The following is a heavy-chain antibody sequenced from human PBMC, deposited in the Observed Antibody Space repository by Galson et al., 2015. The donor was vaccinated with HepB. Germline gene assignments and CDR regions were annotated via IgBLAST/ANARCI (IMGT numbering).Heavy chain of an antibody. D-gene: IGHD1-26*01. V-gene: IGHV3-23*01. CDR2: ISGSGGST. CDR1: GFTFSSYA. CDR3: AKDPFGGSYYNY. Sequence: SLRLSCAASGFTFSSYAMSWVRQAPGKGLEWVSAISGSGGSTYYADSVKGRFTISRDNSKNTLYLQMNSLRAEDTAVYYCAKDPFGGSYYNYWGQGTLVTVSS. J-gene: IGHJ4*02.